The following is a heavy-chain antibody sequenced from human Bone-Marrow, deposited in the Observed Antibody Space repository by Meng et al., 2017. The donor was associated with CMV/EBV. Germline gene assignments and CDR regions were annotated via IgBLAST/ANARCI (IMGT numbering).Heavy chain of an antibody. CDR1: GFTFSSYG. CDR3: TTGHFDY. J-gene: IGHJ4*02. Sequence: GESLKISCAASGFTFSSYGMHWVRQAPGKGLEWVAFIRYDGSNKYYADSVKGRFTISRDNSENTLYLQMNSLRAEDTAVYYCTTGHFDYWGQGMLVTVYS. CDR2: IRYDGSNK. V-gene: IGHV3-30*02.